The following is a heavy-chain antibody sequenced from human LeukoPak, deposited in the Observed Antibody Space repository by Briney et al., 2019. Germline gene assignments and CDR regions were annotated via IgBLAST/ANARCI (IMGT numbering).Heavy chain of an antibody. CDR2: INPKSGGT. J-gene: IGHJ4*02. CDR1: GYSFTGYC. Sequence: RASVKVSCKASGYSFTGYCMHWVRQAPGQGLEWMGWINPKSGGTNYAQKFQDWVTMTRDTSTNTVYMEVSRLKSDDMAVYYCARDFYHDGSGGFDYWGQGTLVTVSS. D-gene: IGHD3-22*01. V-gene: IGHV1-2*04. CDR3: ARDFYHDGSGGFDY.